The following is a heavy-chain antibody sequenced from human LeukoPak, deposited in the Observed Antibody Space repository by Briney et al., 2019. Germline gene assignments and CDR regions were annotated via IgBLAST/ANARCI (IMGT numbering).Heavy chain of an antibody. V-gene: IGHV3-48*03. D-gene: IGHD6-13*01. Sequence: PGGSLRLSCAASGFTFSSYEMNWVRQAPGKRLEWVSYISNGDGAIKHADSVKGRFTISRDNAKNSLYLQMNSLRVEDTALYYCARVGYSRSWHSGSAFDIWGQGTMVTVSS. CDR2: ISNGDGAI. CDR1: GFTFSSYE. CDR3: ARVGYSRSWHSGSAFDI. J-gene: IGHJ3*02.